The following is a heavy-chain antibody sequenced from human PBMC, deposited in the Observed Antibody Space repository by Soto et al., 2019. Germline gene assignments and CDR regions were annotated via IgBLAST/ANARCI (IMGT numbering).Heavy chain of an antibody. V-gene: IGHV1-18*01. CDR1: GYTFSSYG. Sequence: QVQLVQSGAEVKKPGASVMVSCETSGYTFSSYGISWVRQAPGQGPDWMGWISAYNGYTDYAQKFQGRVTVTTDASTSTDYMELRSLRSDDTAVYYCARGLLRGKCCMDVWGQGTTVTVAS. CDR3: ARGLLRGKCCMDV. J-gene: IGHJ6*02. D-gene: IGHD3-16*01. CDR2: ISAYNGYT.